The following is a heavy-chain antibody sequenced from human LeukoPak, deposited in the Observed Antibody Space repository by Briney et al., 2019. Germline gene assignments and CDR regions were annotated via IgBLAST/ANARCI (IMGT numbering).Heavy chain of an antibody. J-gene: IGHJ5*02. V-gene: IGHV3-23*01. CDR3: AKTERFDP. CDR1: GFTFSSYV. CDR2: INGGGGTT. Sequence: GSLRLSCAASGFTFSSYVMSWVRQAPGKGLEWVSTINGGGGTTKYADSVRGRFTISRDNSKNTLYLHMNSLRAEDTAIYYCAKTERFDPWGQGTLVTVSS.